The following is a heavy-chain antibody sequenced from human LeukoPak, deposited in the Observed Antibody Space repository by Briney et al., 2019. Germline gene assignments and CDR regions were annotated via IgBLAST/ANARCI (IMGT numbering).Heavy chain of an antibody. J-gene: IGHJ6*02. CDR1: GGSISSNY. CDR2: IYYSGST. V-gene: IGHV4-59*01. CDR3: ARSYSSSWYNFYYYYYGMDV. Sequence: SETLSLTCTVSGGSISSNYWSWIRQPPGKGLEWIGYIYYSGSTNYNPSLKSRVTISVDTSKNQFSLKLSSVTAADTAVYYCARSYSSSWYNFYYYYYGMDVWGQGTTVTVSS. D-gene: IGHD6-13*01.